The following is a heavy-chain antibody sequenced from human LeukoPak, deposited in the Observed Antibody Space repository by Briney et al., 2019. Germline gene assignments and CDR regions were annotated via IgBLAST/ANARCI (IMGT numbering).Heavy chain of an antibody. CDR1: GDSVSSNSAA. CDR2: TYYRSKWYN. V-gene: IGHV6-1*01. Sequence: SQTLSLTCAISGDSVSSNSAAWNWIRQSPSRGLEWLGRTYYRSKWYNDYAVSVKSRITIKPDTSKNQFSLQLNSVTAADTAVYYCARRDYGDLTNWFDPWGQGTLVTVSS. D-gene: IGHD4-17*01. J-gene: IGHJ5*02. CDR3: ARRDYGDLTNWFDP.